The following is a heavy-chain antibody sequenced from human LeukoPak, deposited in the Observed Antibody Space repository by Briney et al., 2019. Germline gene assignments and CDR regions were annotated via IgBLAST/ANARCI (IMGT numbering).Heavy chain of an antibody. D-gene: IGHD3-22*01. J-gene: IGHJ5*02. V-gene: IGHV3-23*01. Sequence: GGSLRRSCAASAFTCSSYAMSWVRQAPGKGREWVSAIRGSGGSTYYADSVKGRFTIARDNSKNTLDLQMNSLRAADTAVYYCANAKNSGYYYLNWFDPWGQGTLVTVSS. CDR2: IRGSGGST. CDR3: ANAKNSGYYYLNWFDP. CDR1: AFTCSSYA.